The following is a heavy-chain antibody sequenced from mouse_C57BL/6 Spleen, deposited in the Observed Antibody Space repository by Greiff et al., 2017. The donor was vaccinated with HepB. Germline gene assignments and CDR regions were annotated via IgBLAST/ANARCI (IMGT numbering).Heavy chain of an antibody. CDR2: INPNYGTT. CDR3: AFYYYGSSYVGYFDV. V-gene: IGHV1-39*01. CDR1: GYSFTDYN. J-gene: IGHJ1*03. D-gene: IGHD1-1*01. Sequence: VQLQQPGPELVKPGASVKISCKASGYSFTDYNMNWVKQSNGKSLEWIGVINPNYGTTSYNQKFKGKATLTVDQSSSTAYMQLNSLTSEDSAVYYCAFYYYGSSYVGYFDVWGTGTTVTVSS.